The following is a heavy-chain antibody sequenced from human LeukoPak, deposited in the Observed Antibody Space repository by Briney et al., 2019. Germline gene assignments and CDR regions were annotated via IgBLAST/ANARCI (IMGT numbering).Heavy chain of an antibody. Sequence: ASVKVSCKASGGTFSTYAISWVRQAPGQGLEWMGGIIPIFDTAPYSQKFQGRVTITTDGSTSTVYMELNSLTSEDTAVYYCARSGDSSGFGMDVWGKGTTVTISS. CDR3: ARSGDSSGFGMDV. V-gene: IGHV1-69*05. CDR2: IIPIFDTA. CDR1: GGTFSTYA. D-gene: IGHD3-22*01. J-gene: IGHJ6*04.